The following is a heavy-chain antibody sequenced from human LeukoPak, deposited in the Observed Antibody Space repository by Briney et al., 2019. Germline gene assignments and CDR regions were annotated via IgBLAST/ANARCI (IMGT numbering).Heavy chain of an antibody. D-gene: IGHD4/OR15-4a*01. CDR3: VTPRSWGLSDMAV. CDR2: IYHNGET. V-gene: IGHV4-38-2*02. J-gene: IGHJ6*03. Sequence: KPSETLSLTCTVSESSISTNYYWAWIRQSPGTGLEWIGSIYHNGETYYNPSLKSRVIISVDTSRNDFSLRLTSVTAADTALYYCVTPRSWGLSDMAVWGKGTTVIVSS. CDR1: ESSISTNYY.